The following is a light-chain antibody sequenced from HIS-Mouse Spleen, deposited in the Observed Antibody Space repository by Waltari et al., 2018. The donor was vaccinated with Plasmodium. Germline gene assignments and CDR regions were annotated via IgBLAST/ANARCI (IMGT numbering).Light chain of an antibody. CDR1: QSISSR. CDR2: KAS. Sequence: DIQMTQSPSTLSASVGDRVTITCRASQSISSRLAWYQKKPGKAPKRLIYKASSLERGVPSRFSGSGSGTEFTLTISSLQPDDFATYYCQQYNSYSWTFGQGTKVEIK. J-gene: IGKJ1*01. CDR3: QQYNSYSWT. V-gene: IGKV1-5*03.